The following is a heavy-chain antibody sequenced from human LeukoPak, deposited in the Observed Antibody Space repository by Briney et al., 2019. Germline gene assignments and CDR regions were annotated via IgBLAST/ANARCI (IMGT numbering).Heavy chain of an antibody. V-gene: IGHV5-51*01. D-gene: IGHD6-25*01. CDR3: ARRLTYSSGRRYFDY. Sequence: GESLKISCKGSGYSFTSYWIGWVRQMPGKGLEWMGIIYPGDSDTRYSPSFQGQVTISADKSISTAYLLWSSLKASDTAMYYCARRLTYSSGRRYFDYWGQGTLVTVSS. CDR1: GYSFTSYW. CDR2: IYPGDSDT. J-gene: IGHJ4*02.